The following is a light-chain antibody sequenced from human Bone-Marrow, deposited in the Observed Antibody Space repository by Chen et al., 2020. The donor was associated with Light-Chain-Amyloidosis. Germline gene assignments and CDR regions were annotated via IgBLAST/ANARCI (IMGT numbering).Light chain of an antibody. V-gene: IGLV3-21*02. CDR3: QVWDRSSDRPV. Sequence: SYVLTQPSSVSVAPGQTATIACGGNNIGSTSVHWYQQTPGQAPLLVVYDDSDRPSGIPERVSGSNAGNTATLTISRCEAGDEADYYCQVWDRSSDRPVFGGGTKLTVL. CDR2: DDS. CDR1: NIGSTS. J-gene: IGLJ3*02.